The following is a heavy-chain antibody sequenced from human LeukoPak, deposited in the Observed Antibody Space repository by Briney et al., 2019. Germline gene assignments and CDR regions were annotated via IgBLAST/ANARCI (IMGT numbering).Heavy chain of an antibody. V-gene: IGHV3-23*01. CDR2: ISGSGEIT. CDR3: AKRRDYCSGGTCGFEYFQH. J-gene: IGHJ1*01. D-gene: IGHD2-15*01. Sequence: PGGSLRLSCAASGFTFSSYAMSWVRQAPGKGLEWVSAISGSGEITLYADSVKGRFTISRDNSKNTLYLQMNSLRAEDTAVYYCAKRRDYCSGGTCGFEYFQHWGQGTLVTVSS. CDR1: GFTFSSYA.